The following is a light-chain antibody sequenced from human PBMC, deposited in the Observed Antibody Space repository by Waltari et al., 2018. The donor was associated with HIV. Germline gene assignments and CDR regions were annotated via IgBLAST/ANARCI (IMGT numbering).Light chain of an antibody. CDR1: SPNIGSNR. CDR3: GTWDSSLSAVL. CDR2: DNT. V-gene: IGLV1-51*01. J-gene: IGLJ2*01. Sequence: QSVLTRPPSVSAAPGQKVTISCSGSSPNIGSNRVFWYQQLPGTAPKLLIYDNTKRPSGIPDRFSGSKSGTLATLGITGLQTGDEADYYCGTWDSSLSAVLFGGGTKLTVL.